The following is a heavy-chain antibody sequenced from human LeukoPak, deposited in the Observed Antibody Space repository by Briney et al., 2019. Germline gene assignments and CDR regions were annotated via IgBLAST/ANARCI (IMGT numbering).Heavy chain of an antibody. V-gene: IGHV4-39*01. CDR1: GGSISSSSYY. D-gene: IGHD5-18*01. CDR2: IYYSGST. CDR3: ARQGGYSYGPYYFDH. Sequence: PSETLSLTCTVSGGSISSSSYYWGWIRQPPGKGLEWIGSIYYSGSTYYNPSLKSRVTISVDTSKNQFSLKLSSVTAADTAVYYCARQGGYSYGPYYFDHWGQGTLVTVSS. J-gene: IGHJ4*02.